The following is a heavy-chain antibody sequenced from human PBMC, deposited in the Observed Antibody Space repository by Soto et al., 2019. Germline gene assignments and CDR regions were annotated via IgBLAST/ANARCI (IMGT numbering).Heavy chain of an antibody. V-gene: IGHV4-30-4*01. CDR2: IYYSGST. J-gene: IGHJ4*02. CDR3: ARDKYSSSSEFDY. D-gene: IGHD6-6*01. CDR1: GGSISSGDYY. Sequence: TSETLSLTCTVSGGSISSGDYYWSWIRQPPGKGLEWIGYIYYSGSTYYNPSLKSRVTISVDTSKNQFSLKLSSVTAADTAVYYCARDKYSSSSEFDYWGQGTLVTGSS.